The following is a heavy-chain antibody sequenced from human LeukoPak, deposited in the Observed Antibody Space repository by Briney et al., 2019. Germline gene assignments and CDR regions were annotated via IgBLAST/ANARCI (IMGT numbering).Heavy chain of an antibody. V-gene: IGHV3-30*02. CDR2: IRYDGSNK. Sequence: PGGSLRLSCAASGFTFSSYGMHWVRQAPGKGLEWVAFIRYDGSNKYYADSVKGRFTISRDNARNSLFLQMNSLTVEDTAVYYCARSLSGYDPLSAFWGQGTLVTVSS. D-gene: IGHD5-12*01. CDR3: ARSLSGYDPLSAF. CDR1: GFTFSSYG. J-gene: IGHJ4*02.